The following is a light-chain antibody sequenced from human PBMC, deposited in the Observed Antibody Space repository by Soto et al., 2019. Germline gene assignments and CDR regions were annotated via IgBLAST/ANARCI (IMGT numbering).Light chain of an antibody. V-gene: IGKV3-11*01. CDR3: QQRSNWPPYT. CDR2: DAS. Sequence: EIVLTQSPATLSLSPGERATLSCRASQSVSSYLAWYQQKPGQAPRLLIYDASNRATGIPARFSGSGSGTDFPLTISSLEPEDFAVYYCQQRSNWPPYTFGQGTKLEIE. CDR1: QSVSSY. J-gene: IGKJ2*01.